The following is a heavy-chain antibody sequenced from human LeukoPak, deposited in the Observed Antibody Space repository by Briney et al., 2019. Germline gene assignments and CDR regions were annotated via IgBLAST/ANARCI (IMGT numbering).Heavy chain of an antibody. J-gene: IGHJ4*02. Sequence: SETLSLTCIVSDGSISSSSYYWGWIRQPPGKGLEWIGNLFYTGETFYNPSLHSRVTISVDTSKSQFSLRLSSVTAADTAVYYCARTDSGRYSYFDYWGQGTLVTVSS. D-gene: IGHD1-26*01. CDR1: DGSISSSSYY. CDR2: LFYTGET. CDR3: ARTDSGRYSYFDY. V-gene: IGHV4-39*01.